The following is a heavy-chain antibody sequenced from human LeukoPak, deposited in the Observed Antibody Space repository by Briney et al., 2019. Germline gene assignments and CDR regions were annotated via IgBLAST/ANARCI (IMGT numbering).Heavy chain of an antibody. CDR3: ATGSGYGVFDY. CDR2: INHSRST. D-gene: IGHD3-3*01. V-gene: IGHV4-34*01. CDR1: GGSFSGYY. J-gene: IGHJ4*02. Sequence: SETLSLTCAVYGGSFSGYYWSWIRQPPGKGLEWIGEINHSRSTNYNPSLKSRVTISVDTSKNQFSLKLSSVTAADTAVYYCATGSGYGVFDYWGQGTLVTVSS.